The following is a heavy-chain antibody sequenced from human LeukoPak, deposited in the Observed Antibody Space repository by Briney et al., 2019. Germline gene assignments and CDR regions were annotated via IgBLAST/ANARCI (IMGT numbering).Heavy chain of an antibody. J-gene: IGHJ4*02. CDR3: ARGSSGYIRGDFDY. CDR2: ISAYNGNT. Sequence: GASVKVSCKAPGYTFTGYGISWVRQAPGQGLEWMGWISAYNGNTNYAQKLQGRVTMTTDTSTSTAYMELRSLRSDDTAVYYCARGSSGYIRGDFDYWGQGTLVTVSS. V-gene: IGHV1-18*01. CDR1: GYTFTGYG. D-gene: IGHD3-22*01.